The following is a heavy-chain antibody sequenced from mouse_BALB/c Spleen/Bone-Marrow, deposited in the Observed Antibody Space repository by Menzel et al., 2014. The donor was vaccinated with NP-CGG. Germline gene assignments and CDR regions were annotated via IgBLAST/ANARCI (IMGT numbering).Heavy chain of an antibody. V-gene: IGHV4-1*02. CDR2: INPDSSTI. J-gene: IGHJ1*01. CDR3: ALLGNYGYFDV. CDR1: GFDFSRYW. D-gene: IGHD2-1*01. Sequence: EVQLVESGGGLVQPGGSLKLSCAASGFDFSRYWMSWVRQAPGKGLEWIGEINPDSSTINYTPSLKDKFIISRDNAKNTLYLQMSKVRSGDTALYYCALLGNYGYFDVWGAGTTVTVSS.